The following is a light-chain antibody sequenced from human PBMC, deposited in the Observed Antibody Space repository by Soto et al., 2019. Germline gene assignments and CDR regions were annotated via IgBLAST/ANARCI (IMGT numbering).Light chain of an antibody. V-gene: IGLV2-14*01. CDR1: SSDVGGYNY. Sequence: QSALTQPASVSGSPGQSITISCTGTSSDVGGYNYVSWYQQLPGKAPKLMIYEVSNRPSGVSNRFSGSKSVNTASLTISGLQAEDEADYYCSSYTSSSTYVFGTGTKVTVL. CDR3: SSYTSSSTYV. CDR2: EVS. J-gene: IGLJ1*01.